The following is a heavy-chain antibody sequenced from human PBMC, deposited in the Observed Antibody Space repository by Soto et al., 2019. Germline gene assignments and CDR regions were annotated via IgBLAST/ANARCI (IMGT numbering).Heavy chain of an antibody. CDR1: GGSISSGGYY. CDR2: IYYSGST. Sequence: PSETLSLTCTVSGGSISSGGYYWSWIRQHPGKGLEWIGYIYYSGSTYYNPSLKSRVTISVDTSKNQFSLKLSSVTAADTAVYYCARIAYYDSSGYYDEDAFDIWGQGTMVTVSS. D-gene: IGHD3-22*01. J-gene: IGHJ3*02. CDR3: ARIAYYDSSGYYDEDAFDI. V-gene: IGHV4-31*03.